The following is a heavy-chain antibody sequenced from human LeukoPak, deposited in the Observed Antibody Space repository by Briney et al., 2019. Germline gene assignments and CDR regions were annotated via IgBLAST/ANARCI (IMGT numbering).Heavy chain of an antibody. D-gene: IGHD2-21*02. CDR1: GFTFSSYW. Sequence: PGGSLRLSCAASGFTFSSYWMHWVRQAPGKGLVWVSRINSDGSSTSYADSVKGRFTISRDNAKNTLYLQMNSLRAEDTAVYYCAREGDLYYFDYWGQGTLVTVSS. CDR2: INSDGSST. CDR3: AREGDLYYFDY. V-gene: IGHV3-74*01. J-gene: IGHJ4*02.